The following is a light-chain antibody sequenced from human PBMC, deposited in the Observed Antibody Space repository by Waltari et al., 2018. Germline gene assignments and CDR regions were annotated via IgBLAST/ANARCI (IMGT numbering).Light chain of an antibody. CDR2: DTS. CDR3: QQRRNWSLT. CDR1: QSVTNY. J-gene: IGKJ4*01. V-gene: IGKV3-11*01. Sequence: DIVLTQSPAILSLSPGERASLSCRASQSVTNYLAWYQQKPGQAPRLLIYDTSNRATGIPARFSGSGCGTDFTLTISSLEPEDFAVYYCQQRRNWSLTFGGGTKVEIK.